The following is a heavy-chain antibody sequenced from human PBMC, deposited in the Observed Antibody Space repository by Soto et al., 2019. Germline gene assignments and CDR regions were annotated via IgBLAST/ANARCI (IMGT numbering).Heavy chain of an antibody. CDR1: GGSISSNRYY. J-gene: IGHJ6*03. Sequence: SETLSLTCTVSGGSISSNRYYWGWIRQPPGKGLEWIGSIYHSGSTDYNASLKSRVTISVDTSKNQFSLKLRSVTAADTAVYYCARQGYCTGGSCYLSYHYYYMDVWGKGTTVTVSS. V-gene: IGHV4-39*01. CDR3: ARQGYCTGGSCYLSYHYYYMDV. CDR2: IYHSGST. D-gene: IGHD2-15*01.